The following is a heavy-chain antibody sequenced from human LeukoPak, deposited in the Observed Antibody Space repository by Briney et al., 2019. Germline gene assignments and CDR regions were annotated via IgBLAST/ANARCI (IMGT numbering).Heavy chain of an antibody. CDR3: ARGAAPGIRGWFDP. CDR1: GGSFSGYY. J-gene: IGHJ5*02. V-gene: IGHV4-34*01. CDR2: INHSGST. Sequence: SETLSLTRAVYGGSFSGYYWSWIRQPPGKGLEWIGEINHSGSTNHNPSLKSRVTLLVDTSKNQCSLKLTSVTPADTAIYYCARGAAPGIRGWFDPWGQGTLVTVSS. D-gene: IGHD6-13*01.